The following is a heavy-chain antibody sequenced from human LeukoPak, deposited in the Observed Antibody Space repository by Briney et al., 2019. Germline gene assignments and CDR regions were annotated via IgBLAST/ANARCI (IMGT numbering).Heavy chain of an antibody. Sequence: GGSLRLSCAASVFTFSSYSMNWVRQAPRKGLWWVSSIISSSSYIYYADSVKGGFTLSRDNTKNSLYLQMNSLRAEDTAVYYCAGYDILTLHDAFDIWGQGTMVTVSS. CDR3: AGYDILTLHDAFDI. D-gene: IGHD3-9*01. CDR1: VFTFSSYS. J-gene: IGHJ3*02. V-gene: IGHV3-21*01. CDR2: IISSSSYI.